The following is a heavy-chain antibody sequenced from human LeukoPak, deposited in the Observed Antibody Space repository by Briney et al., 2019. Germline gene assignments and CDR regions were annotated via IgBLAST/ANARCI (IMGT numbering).Heavy chain of an antibody. CDR2: ISSSGSTI. J-gene: IGHJ4*02. V-gene: IGHV3-48*03. CDR3: ARESRSSSDY. CDR1: GFTFSSYE. Sequence: PGGSLRLSCAASGFTFSSYEMNWVRQAPGKGLEWVSYISSSGSTIHYADSVKGRFTISRDNAKNSLYLQMNSLRAEDTAVYYCARESRSSSDYWGQGTLVTVSS. D-gene: IGHD6-13*01.